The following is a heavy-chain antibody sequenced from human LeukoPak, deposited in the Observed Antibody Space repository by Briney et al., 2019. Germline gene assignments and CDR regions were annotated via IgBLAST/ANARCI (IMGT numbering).Heavy chain of an antibody. J-gene: IGHJ4*02. CDR2: IYYSGST. Sequence: SETLSLTCTVSGVTISNDYYYGGWIRQPPGKGLEWIGSIYYSGSTYYNPSLKSRVTISVDTSKNQFSLKVSSVTAADTAVYYCARDLRAGDLALDYWGQGTLVTVSS. CDR3: ARDLRAGDLALDY. CDR1: GVTISNDYYY. V-gene: IGHV4-39*07. D-gene: IGHD7-27*01.